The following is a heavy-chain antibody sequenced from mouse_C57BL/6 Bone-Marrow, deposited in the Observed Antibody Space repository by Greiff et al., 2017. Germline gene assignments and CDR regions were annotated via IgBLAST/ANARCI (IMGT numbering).Heavy chain of an antibody. J-gene: IGHJ2*01. CDR2: INPSNGGT. CDR1: GYTFTSYW. Sequence: VQLQQPGTELVKPGASVKLSCKASGYTFTSYWMHWVKQRSGQGLEWIGNINPSNGGTNYNEKFKSKATLTVDKSSSTAYMQLSSLTSEDSAVYYCAPLLRTREYYFDYWGQGTTLTVSS. V-gene: IGHV1-53*01. CDR3: APLLRTREYYFDY. D-gene: IGHD1-2*01.